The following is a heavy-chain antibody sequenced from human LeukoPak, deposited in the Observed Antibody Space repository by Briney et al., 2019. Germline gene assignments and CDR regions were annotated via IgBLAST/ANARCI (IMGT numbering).Heavy chain of an antibody. CDR1: GGSIHSYY. CDR3: ARADTDSSGWYEWFDP. J-gene: IGHJ5*02. D-gene: IGHD6-19*01. CDR2: ISYSGST. V-gene: IGHV4-59*12. Sequence: SETLSLTCTVSGGSIHSYYWSWIRQPPGKGLEWIGYISYSGSTNYNPSLKSRVTISVDKSKNQFSLKLSSVTAADTAVYYCARADTDSSGWYEWFDPWGQGTLVTVSS.